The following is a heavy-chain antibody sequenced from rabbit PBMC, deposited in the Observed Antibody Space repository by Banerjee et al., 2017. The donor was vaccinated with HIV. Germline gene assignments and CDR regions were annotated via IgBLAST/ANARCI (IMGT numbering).Heavy chain of an antibody. D-gene: IGHD4-2*01. Sequence: EESGGDLVKPEGSLTLTCTASGFSFSTSYWIYWVRQAPGKGLEWIARIYTGSSGRTYYASWAKGRFTISKTSSTTVTLQMTSLTAADTATYFCARDGYAGHGYPNLWGPGTLVTVS. J-gene: IGHJ4*01. V-gene: IGHV1S45*01. CDR1: GFSFSTSYW. CDR3: ARDGYAGHGYPNL. CDR2: IYTGSSGRT.